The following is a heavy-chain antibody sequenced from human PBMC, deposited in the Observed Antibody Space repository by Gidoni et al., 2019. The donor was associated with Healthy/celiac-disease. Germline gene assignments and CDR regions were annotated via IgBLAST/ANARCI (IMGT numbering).Heavy chain of an antibody. Sequence: QVQLQQWGAGLLKPSETLSLTCAGYGGSFSGYYWSWIRQPPGQGLEWIGEINHSGSTNYNPSLKSRVTISVDTSKNQFSLKLSSVTAADTAVYYCARSLGYFDLWGRGTLVTVSS. V-gene: IGHV4-34*01. CDR3: ARSLGYFDL. J-gene: IGHJ2*01. CDR1: GGSFSGYY. CDR2: INHSGST.